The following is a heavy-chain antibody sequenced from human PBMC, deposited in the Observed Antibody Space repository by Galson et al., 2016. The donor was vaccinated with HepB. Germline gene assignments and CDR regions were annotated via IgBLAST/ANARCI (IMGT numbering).Heavy chain of an antibody. D-gene: IGHD3-9*01. V-gene: IGHV3-23*01. CDR2: IVSSGGTT. J-gene: IGHJ4*02. Sequence: SLRLSCAASGFTFNTYAMSWVRQAPGKGLEWVSAIVSSGGTTDYADSVKGRFTVSRDNSKNTLYLQMNTLRAEDTAVYYCAKTMYPHYDILTGYYIPQYYFDYWGQGTLVTVSS. CDR3: AKTMYPHYDILTGYYIPQYYFDY. CDR1: GFTFNTYA.